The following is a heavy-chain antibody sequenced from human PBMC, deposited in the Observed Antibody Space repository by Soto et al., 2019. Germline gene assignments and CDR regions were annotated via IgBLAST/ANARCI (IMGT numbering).Heavy chain of an antibody. D-gene: IGHD6-6*01. J-gene: IGHJ4*02. CDR3: ATTYSSSSWGGEGVFDY. Sequence: ASVKVSCKVSGYTLTELSMHWVRQAPGKGLEWMGGFDPEDGETIYAQKFQGRVTMTEDTSTDTAYMELSSLRSEDTAVYYCATTYSSSSWGGEGVFDYWGQGTLVTVSS. CDR2: FDPEDGET. V-gene: IGHV1-24*01. CDR1: GYTLTELS.